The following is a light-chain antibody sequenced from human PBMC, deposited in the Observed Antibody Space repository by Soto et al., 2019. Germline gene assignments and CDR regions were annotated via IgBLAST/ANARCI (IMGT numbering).Light chain of an antibody. CDR1: NNDVGRYNY. CDR3: SSYAGSNIWV. J-gene: IGLJ3*02. Sequence: QSALTQPPSASGSPGQSVTISCTGTNNDVGRYNYVSWYQQHPGKAPKVIISDVSERPSGVPDCFSGSKSGNTASLTVSGLQAEDEADYYCSSYAGSNIWVFGGGTKLTVL. CDR2: DVS. V-gene: IGLV2-8*01.